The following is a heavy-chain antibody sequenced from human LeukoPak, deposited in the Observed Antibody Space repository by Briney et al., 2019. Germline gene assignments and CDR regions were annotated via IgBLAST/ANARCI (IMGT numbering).Heavy chain of an antibody. CDR3: TKDRAIGWGIAAAFDY. CDR1: GFTFEDYG. V-gene: IGHV3-20*04. D-gene: IGHD6-25*01. Sequence: GGSLRLSCEASGFTFEDYGMTWVRQRPGKGLEYVCEINWNGDNPVYENSLRGRFTISRDNAKNSVYLQLNSLRAEDTAVYYCTKDRAIGWGIAAAFDYWGQGTLVTVSS. CDR2: INWNGDNP. J-gene: IGHJ4*02.